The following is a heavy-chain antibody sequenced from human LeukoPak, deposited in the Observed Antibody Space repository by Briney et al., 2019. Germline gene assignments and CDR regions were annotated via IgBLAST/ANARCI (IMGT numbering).Heavy chain of an antibody. V-gene: IGHV3-30*18. Sequence: GGTLRLSCAASGFTFSSYSMHWVRQAPAKGQEWVAVISYDESNKYYADSAKSRCTISRENSNNTLYLQMTRLRADDTAVYYCAKDYVSYCSSTSCYSWFDPWGQGTLVTVSS. D-gene: IGHD2-2*02. CDR2: ISYDESNK. CDR3: AKDYVSYCSSTSCYSWFDP. J-gene: IGHJ5*02. CDR1: GFTFSSYS.